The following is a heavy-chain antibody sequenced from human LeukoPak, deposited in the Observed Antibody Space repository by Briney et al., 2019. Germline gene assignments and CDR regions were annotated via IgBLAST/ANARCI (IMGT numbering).Heavy chain of an antibody. Sequence: ASVKVSCKVSGYTLTELSMHWVRQAPGKGLEWMGGFDPEDGETIHAQKFQGRVTMTEDTSTDTAYMELSSLRSEDTAVYYCATEGHYYDSSGYYYFDYWGQGTLVTVSS. CDR3: ATEGHYYDSSGYYYFDY. V-gene: IGHV1-24*01. CDR1: GYTLTELS. J-gene: IGHJ4*02. D-gene: IGHD3-22*01. CDR2: FDPEDGET.